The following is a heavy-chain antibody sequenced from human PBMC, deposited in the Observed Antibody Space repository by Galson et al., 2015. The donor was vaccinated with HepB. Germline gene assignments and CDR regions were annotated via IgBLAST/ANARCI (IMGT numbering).Heavy chain of an antibody. J-gene: IGHJ5*02. D-gene: IGHD4-17*01. V-gene: IGHV3-23*01. Sequence: SLRLSCAASTLILTKYAMTWVRQAPGKGLEWVSVVSANGATTHYADSVRGRFTIFRDNSKNTLYLQMSSLRLEDTAVYVCAKNYGDYVYDPFYLWGQGTLVTVSS. CDR3: AKNYGDYVYDPFYL. CDR1: TLILTKYA. CDR2: VSANGATT.